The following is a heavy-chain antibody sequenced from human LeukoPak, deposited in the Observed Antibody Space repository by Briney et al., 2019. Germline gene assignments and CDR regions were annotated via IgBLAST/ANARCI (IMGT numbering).Heavy chain of an antibody. D-gene: IGHD5-18*01. J-gene: IGHJ4*02. CDR1: GGSISSSSYY. CDR2: IYYSGST. Sequence: PSETLSLTCTVSGGSISSSSYYWGWIRQPPGKGLEWIGSIYYSGSTYYNPSLKSRVTISVDTSKNQFSLKLSSVTAADTAVYYCARGGIQLWSADYWGQGTLVTVSS. CDR3: ARGGIQLWSADY. V-gene: IGHV4-39*07.